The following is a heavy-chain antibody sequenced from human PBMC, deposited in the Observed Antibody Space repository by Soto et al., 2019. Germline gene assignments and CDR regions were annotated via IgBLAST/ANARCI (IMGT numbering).Heavy chain of an antibody. D-gene: IGHD4-17*01. CDR2: ISGSGGST. J-gene: IGHJ2*01. Sequence: EVQLLESGGGLVQPGGSLRLSCAASGFTFSSYAMSWVRQAPGKGLEWVSAISGSGGSTYYADSVKGRFTISRDNSKXXXXXXXXXXXXXXXXXYYCAKDCTVTTSGPLWYFDLWGRGTLVTVSS. CDR3: AKDCTVTTSGPLWYFDL. CDR1: GFTFSSYA. V-gene: IGHV3-23*01.